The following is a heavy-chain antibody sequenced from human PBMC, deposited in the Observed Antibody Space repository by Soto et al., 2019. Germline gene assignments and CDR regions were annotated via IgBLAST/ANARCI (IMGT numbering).Heavy chain of an antibody. Sequence: GGSLRLSCVASGFTFSNYGMHWIRQAAGTGLERVAVIWSDGSNKYYADPVKGRFTISRGNSKNTLYLQMNSLRAEATAVSYCASSGRSSWYYFDYWGRRGLVAV. CDR1: GFTFSNYG. J-gene: IGHJ4*02. V-gene: IGHV3-33*01. CDR2: IWSDGSNK. CDR3: ASSGRSSWYYFDY. D-gene: IGHD6-19*01.